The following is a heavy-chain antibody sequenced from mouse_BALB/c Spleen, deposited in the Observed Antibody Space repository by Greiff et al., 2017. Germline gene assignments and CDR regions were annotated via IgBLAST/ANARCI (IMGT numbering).Heavy chain of an antibody. CDR3: AREAYGNHGDYFDY. CDR1: GFTFSSFG. D-gene: IGHD2-1*01. Sequence: EVKVEESGGGLVQPGGSRKLSCAASGFTFSSFGMHWVRQAPEKGLEWVAYISSGSSTIYYADTVKGRFTISRDNPKNTLFLQMTSLRSEDTAMYYCAREAYGNHGDYFDYWGQGTTLTVSS. J-gene: IGHJ2*01. CDR2: ISSGSSTI. V-gene: IGHV5-17*02.